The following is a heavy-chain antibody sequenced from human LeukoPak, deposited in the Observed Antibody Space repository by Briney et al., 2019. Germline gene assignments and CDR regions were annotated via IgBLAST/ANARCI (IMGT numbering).Heavy chain of an antibody. J-gene: IGHJ5*02. V-gene: IGHV4-38-2*02. D-gene: IGHD3-22*01. CDR3: ARDHDSSGYYYGGWFDP. CDR1: GYSISNGYY. CDR2: IYHRGST. Sequence: PSETLSLTCTVSGYSISNGYYWGWIRQPPGKGLEWVGSIYHRGSTYYNPSLRSRVTISVDTSKNQFSLKLSSVTAADTAVYYCARDHDSSGYYYGGWFDPWGQGTLVTVSS.